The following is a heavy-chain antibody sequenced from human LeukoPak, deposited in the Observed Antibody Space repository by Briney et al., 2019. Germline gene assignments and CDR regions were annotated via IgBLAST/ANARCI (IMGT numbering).Heavy chain of an antibody. CDR1: GGSFSGYY. D-gene: IGHD4-23*01. CDR3: ATGGKIYYYYGMDV. J-gene: IGHJ6*02. Sequence: SETLSLTCAVYGGSFSGYYWSRIRQPPGKGLEWIGEINHSGSTNYNPSLKSRVTISVDTSKNQFSLKLSSVTAADTAVYYCATGGKIYYYYGMDVWGQGTTVTVSS. V-gene: IGHV4-34*01. CDR2: INHSGST.